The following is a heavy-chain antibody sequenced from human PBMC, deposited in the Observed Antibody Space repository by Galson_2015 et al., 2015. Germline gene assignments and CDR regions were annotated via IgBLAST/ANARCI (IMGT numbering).Heavy chain of an antibody. D-gene: IGHD1-26*01. J-gene: IGHJ4*02. V-gene: IGHV4-30-4*01. CDR2: IYYSGST. Sequence: TLSLTCTVSGGSISSGDYFWRWLRQPPGKGLEWIGYIYYSGSTYYNPSLKSRVTISVDTSKKQFSLKLTSVTAADTAVYYCARDQVGGIWDFWGQGTLVTASS. CDR1: GGSISSGDYF. CDR3: ARDQVGGIWDF.